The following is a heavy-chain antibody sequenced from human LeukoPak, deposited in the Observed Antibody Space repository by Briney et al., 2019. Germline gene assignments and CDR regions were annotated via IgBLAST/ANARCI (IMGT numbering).Heavy chain of an antibody. CDR3: ARAFLDYYDSSGYYHDAFDI. CDR2: IYYSGST. D-gene: IGHD3-22*01. J-gene: IGHJ3*02. CDR1: GGSISSYY. V-gene: IGHV4-59*01. Sequence: KPSETLSLTCTVSGGSISSYYWGWIRQPPGKGLEWIGYIYYSGSTNYNPSLKSRVTISVDTSKNQFSLKLSSVTAADTAVYYCARAFLDYYDSSGYYHDAFDIWGQGTMVTVSS.